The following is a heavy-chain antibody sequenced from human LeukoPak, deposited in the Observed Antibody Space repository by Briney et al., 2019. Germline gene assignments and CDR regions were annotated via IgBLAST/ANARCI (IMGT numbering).Heavy chain of an antibody. CDR1: GFIFSSYA. D-gene: IGHD5/OR15-5a*01. CDR3: AKDIGSAATYYFDY. CDR2: ISGSGGST. Sequence: PGGSLGLSCAASGFIFSSYAMSWVRQAPGKGLEWVSTISGSGGSTYYADSVKGRFTISRDNAKNSLYLQMNSLRAEDTALYYCAKDIGSAATYYFDYWGQGTLVTVFS. V-gene: IGHV3-23*01. J-gene: IGHJ4*02.